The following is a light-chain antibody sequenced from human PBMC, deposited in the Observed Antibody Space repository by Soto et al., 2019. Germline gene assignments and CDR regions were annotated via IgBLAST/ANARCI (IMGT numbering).Light chain of an antibody. V-gene: IGKV1-8*01. CDR1: QGISSY. J-gene: IGKJ3*01. CDR3: QQYYSYPPPT. Sequence: AIRMTQSPSSLSASTGDRVTITCRASQGISSYLAWYQQKPGKAPKLLIYAASTLQSGVPSRFSGSGSATAFTLTLSCLQSEDFATYYCQQYYSYPPPTFGPGNKVDIK. CDR2: AAS.